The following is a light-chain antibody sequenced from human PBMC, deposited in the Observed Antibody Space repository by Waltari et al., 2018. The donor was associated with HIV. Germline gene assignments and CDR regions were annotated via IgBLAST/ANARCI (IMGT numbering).Light chain of an antibody. CDR1: QSFLYSSKNKNY. CDR3: QQYYGTPLT. Sequence: DIVMTQSPDSLAVSLGERATINCKSSQSFLYSSKNKNYLAWYQQKPGQPPKLLIYWASTRESGVPVRFSGSGSGTDFTLTISSLQAEDVAVYYCQQYYGTPLTFGGGTKVEIK. CDR2: WAS. J-gene: IGKJ4*01. V-gene: IGKV4-1*01.